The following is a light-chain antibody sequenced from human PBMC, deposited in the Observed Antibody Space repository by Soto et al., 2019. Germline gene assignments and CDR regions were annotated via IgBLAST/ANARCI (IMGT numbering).Light chain of an antibody. CDR2: GAS. J-gene: IGKJ2*01. CDR3: QQYGSSPLMYT. CDR1: QSVSSSY. V-gene: IGKV3-20*01. Sequence: EIVLTQSPGTLSLSPGERATLSCRASQSVSSSYLAWYQQKPGQAPRLLIYGASNRATGIPDRFSGSGSGTDFTLTISRLEPEDFAVYYCQQYGSSPLMYTFGQGTKLDIK.